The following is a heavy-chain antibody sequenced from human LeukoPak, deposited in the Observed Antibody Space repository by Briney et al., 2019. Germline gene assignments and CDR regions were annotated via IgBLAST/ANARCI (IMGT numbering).Heavy chain of an antibody. Sequence: PGGSLRLSCAASGFALSSYAMSWVRQAPGKGLEWVSAISGSGGSTYYADSVKGRFTISRDNSKNTLYLPMNSLRAEDTAVYYCAKDVVSSACYELFDYWGQGTLVTVSS. CDR1: GFALSSYA. J-gene: IGHJ4*02. CDR2: ISGSGGST. CDR3: AKDVVSSACYELFDY. V-gene: IGHV3-23*01. D-gene: IGHD6-19*01.